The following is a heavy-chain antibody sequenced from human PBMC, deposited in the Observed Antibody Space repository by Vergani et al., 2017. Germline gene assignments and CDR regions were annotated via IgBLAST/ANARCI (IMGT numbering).Heavy chain of an antibody. Sequence: QVQLVQSGAEVKKPGASVKVSCKASGYTFTDSFMHWVRQAPGQGLEWMGWSNPNSGGTNYAQKFQGRVTMTRDTSISTAYMELSNLRSDDTAVYYCARVGTSSNRDYFDYWGEGTLVTVSS. CDR1: GYTFTDSF. CDR2: SNPNSGGT. CDR3: ARVGTSSNRDYFDY. D-gene: IGHD2-2*01. J-gene: IGHJ4*02. V-gene: IGHV1-2*02.